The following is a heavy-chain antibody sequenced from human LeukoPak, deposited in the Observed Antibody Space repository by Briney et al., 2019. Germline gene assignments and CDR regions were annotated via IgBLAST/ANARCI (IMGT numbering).Heavy chain of an antibody. Sequence: GASVKVSCKAPGDTFTGYYMHWVRQAPGQGLEWMGWINPNSGGTNYAQKFQGRVTMTRDTSISTAYMELSRLRSDDTAVYYCARDSSYYYDSSGYYLTWGQGTLVTVSS. D-gene: IGHD3-22*01. CDR3: ARDSSYYYDSSGYYLT. V-gene: IGHV1-2*02. CDR2: INPNSGGT. J-gene: IGHJ5*02. CDR1: GDTFTGYY.